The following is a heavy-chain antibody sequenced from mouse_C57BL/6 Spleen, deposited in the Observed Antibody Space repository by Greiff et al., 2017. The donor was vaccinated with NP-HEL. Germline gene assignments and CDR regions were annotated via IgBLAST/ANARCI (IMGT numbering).Heavy chain of an antibody. CDR2: INPNNGGT. CDR1: GYTFTDYN. D-gene: IGHD3-2*02. V-gene: IGHV1-22*01. J-gene: IGHJ2*01. CDR3: ARQLRLPLDY. Sequence: DVQLQESGPELVKPGASVKMSCKASGYTFTDYNMHWVKQSHGKSLEWIGYINPNNGGTSYNQKFKGKATLTVNKSSSTAYMELRSLTSEDSAVYYCARQLRLPLDYWGQGTTLTVSS.